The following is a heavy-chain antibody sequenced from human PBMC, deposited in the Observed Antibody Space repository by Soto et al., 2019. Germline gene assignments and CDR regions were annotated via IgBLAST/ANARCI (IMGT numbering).Heavy chain of an antibody. CDR1: GFTFSSYS. V-gene: IGHV3-21*01. Sequence: SLRLSCAASGFTFSSYSMNWVRQAPGKGLEWASSISSSSSYIYYADSVKGRFTISRDNAKNSLYLQMNSLRAEDTAVYYCARSRPGYSYGYGWFDPWGQGTLVTVSS. J-gene: IGHJ5*02. CDR2: ISSSSSYI. CDR3: ARSRPGYSYGYGWFDP. D-gene: IGHD5-18*01.